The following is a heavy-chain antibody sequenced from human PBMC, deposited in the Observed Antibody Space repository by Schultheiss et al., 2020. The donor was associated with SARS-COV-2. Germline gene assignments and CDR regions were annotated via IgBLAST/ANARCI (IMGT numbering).Heavy chain of an antibody. CDR3: AREGGELRPY. CDR2: IYTSGST. D-gene: IGHD1-26*01. Sequence: SCKASGYTFTSYGISWVRQAPGQGLEWIGRIYTSGSTNYNPSLKSRVTMSVDTSKNQFSLKLSSVTAADTAVYYCAREGGELRPYWGQGTLVTVSS. V-gene: IGHV4-4*07. CDR1: GYTFTSYG. J-gene: IGHJ4*02.